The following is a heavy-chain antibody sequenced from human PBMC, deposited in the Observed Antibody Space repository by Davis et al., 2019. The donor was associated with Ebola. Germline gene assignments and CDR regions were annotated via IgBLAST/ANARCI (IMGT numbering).Heavy chain of an antibody. CDR2: ITSNSYI. Sequence: PGGSLRLSCAASGFTFSTYTMNWVRQAPGKGLEWVSSITSNSYIYYADSVKGRFTISRDNAENSLYLQMNSLRAEDTAVYYCASSYGMDVWGKGTTVTVSS. J-gene: IGHJ6*04. CDR3: ASSYGMDV. CDR1: GFTFSTYT. V-gene: IGHV3-21*01.